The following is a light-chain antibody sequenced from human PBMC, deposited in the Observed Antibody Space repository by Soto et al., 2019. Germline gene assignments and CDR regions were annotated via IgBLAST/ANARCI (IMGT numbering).Light chain of an antibody. V-gene: IGLV2-11*01. Sequence: QSALTQPRSVSGSPGQSVTISCTGTSSDVGGYNYVSWYQQHPGKAPKLMIYDVSKRPSGVPDRFSGSRSGNTASLTISGLQAEDEADYYCCSYAGGGTSRVFGTGTKVTVL. CDR3: CSYAGGGTSRV. CDR2: DVS. CDR1: SSDVGGYNY. J-gene: IGLJ1*01.